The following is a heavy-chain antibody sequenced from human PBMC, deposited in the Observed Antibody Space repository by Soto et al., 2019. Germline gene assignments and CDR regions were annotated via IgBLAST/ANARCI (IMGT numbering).Heavy chain of an antibody. V-gene: IGHV4-31*03. CDR2: IYYSGST. Sequence: SETLSLTCTVSGGSISSGGYYWSWIRQHPGKGLEWIGYIYYSGSTYYNPSLKSRVTISVDTSKNQFSLKLSSVTAADTAVYYCARENYGGNYYYYYGMDVWGQGTTVTVSS. CDR1: GGSISSGGYY. CDR3: ARENYGGNYYYYYGMDV. J-gene: IGHJ6*02. D-gene: IGHD4-17*01.